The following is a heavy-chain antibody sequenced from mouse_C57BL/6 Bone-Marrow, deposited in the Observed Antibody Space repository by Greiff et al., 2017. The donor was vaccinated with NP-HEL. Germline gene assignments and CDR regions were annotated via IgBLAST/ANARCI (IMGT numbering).Heavy chain of an antibody. CDR3: TRDSLIYYYGSSFPWFAY. J-gene: IGHJ3*01. D-gene: IGHD1-1*01. CDR2: ISSGGDYI. CDR1: GFTFSSYA. Sequence: EVKVVESGEGLVKPGGSLKLSCAASGFTFSSYAMSWVRQTPEKRLEWVAYISSGGDYIYYADTVKGRFTISRDNARNTLYLQMSSLKSEDTAMYYCTRDSLIYYYGSSFPWFAYWGQGTLVTVSA. V-gene: IGHV5-9-1*02.